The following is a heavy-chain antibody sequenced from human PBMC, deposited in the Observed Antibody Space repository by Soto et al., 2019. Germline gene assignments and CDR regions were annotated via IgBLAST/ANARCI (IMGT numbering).Heavy chain of an antibody. D-gene: IGHD2-2*01. V-gene: IGHV4-4*07. CDR1: GGSLSSYF. CDR3: ARTLLPATKGAFDI. Sequence: QVQLQESGPGLVKPSETLSLTCSVSGGSLSSYFWSWIRQPAGKGLEWIGRISTSGSTNDNPSLKSRVTMSIDTSNNQFSLKLISVTAADTAIYYCARTLLPATKGAFDIWGQGTLVTVSS. J-gene: IGHJ3*02. CDR2: ISTSGST.